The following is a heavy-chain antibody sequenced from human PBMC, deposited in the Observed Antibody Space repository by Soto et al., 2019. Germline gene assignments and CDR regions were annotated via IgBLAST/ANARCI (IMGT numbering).Heavy chain of an antibody. CDR1: GYSISSSHW. Sequence: QVQLQESGPGLVKPSDTLSLTCAVSGYSISSSHWWGWIRQPPGKGLEWIGYIYYSGSTYYNPSLKSRVTMSLDTSKNQFSLKVSSVTAVDTAVYYCARSYRDYGMDVWGQGTTVTVSS. J-gene: IGHJ6*02. CDR2: IYYSGST. D-gene: IGHD5-18*01. V-gene: IGHV4-28*01. CDR3: ARSYRDYGMDV.